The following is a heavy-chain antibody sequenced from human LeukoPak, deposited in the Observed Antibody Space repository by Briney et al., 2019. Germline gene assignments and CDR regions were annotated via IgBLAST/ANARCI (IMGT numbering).Heavy chain of an antibody. V-gene: IGHV3-9*01. Sequence: GGSLRLSCAASGFTFDDYAMHWVRQAPGKGLEWVSGISWNSGSIGYADSVKGRSTISRDNAKNSLYLQMNSLRAEDTALYYCAKDPSALVVVAVTGFFDYWGQGTLVTVSS. D-gene: IGHD2-15*01. J-gene: IGHJ4*02. CDR1: GFTFDDYA. CDR2: ISWNSGSI. CDR3: AKDPSALVVVAVTGFFDY.